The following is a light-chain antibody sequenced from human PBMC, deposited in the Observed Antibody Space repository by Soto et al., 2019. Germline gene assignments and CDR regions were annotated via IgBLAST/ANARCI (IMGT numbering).Light chain of an antibody. Sequence: DIQVTQSPSSLSASVGDRVTITCQASQDITNHLNWYQHKPGKAPKLLICDSSDLETGVPSRFSGSGSGTYLTVTISSLQPEDIETYDCQKHEGVPQFGPGTRIDIK. CDR2: DSS. V-gene: IGKV1-33*01. J-gene: IGKJ3*01. CDR3: QKHEGVPQ. CDR1: QDITNH.